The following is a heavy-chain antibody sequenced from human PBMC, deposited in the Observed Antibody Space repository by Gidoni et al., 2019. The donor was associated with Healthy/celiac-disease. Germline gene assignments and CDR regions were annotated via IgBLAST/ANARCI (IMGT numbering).Heavy chain of an antibody. J-gene: IGHJ6*02. CDR3: ARQRGLRNANNYGMDV. CDR1: GSTFTSYG. D-gene: IGHD4-17*01. V-gene: IGHV1-18*01. Sequence: QVQLVQSGAEVKKPGASVKVSCKASGSTFTSYGISLVRQAPGQGLEWMGWISAYNGNTNYAQKLQGRVTMTTDTSTSTAYMELRSLRSDDTALYYCARQRGLRNANNYGMDVWGQGTTVTVSS. CDR2: ISAYNGNT.